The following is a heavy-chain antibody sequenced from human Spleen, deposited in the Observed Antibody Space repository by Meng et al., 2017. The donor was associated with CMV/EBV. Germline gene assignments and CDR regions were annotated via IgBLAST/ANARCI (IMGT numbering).Heavy chain of an antibody. CDR2: IYSGGST. V-gene: IGHV3-53*01. Sequence: GESLKISCAASGFSVSSSYMNWVRQAPGKGLEWVSVIYSGGSTYYADSVKGRFTISRDNNKNTLYLQMNSLKADDTAVYYCARGEVYGSGPFKYWGQGTLVTVSS. D-gene: IGHD3-10*01. J-gene: IGHJ4*02. CDR3: ARGEVYGSGPFKY. CDR1: GFSVSSSY.